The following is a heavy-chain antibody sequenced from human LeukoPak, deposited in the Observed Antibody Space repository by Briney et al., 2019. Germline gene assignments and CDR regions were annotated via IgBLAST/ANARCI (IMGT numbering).Heavy chain of an antibody. CDR1: GGSISSYY. V-gene: IGHV4-59*01. D-gene: IGHD6-13*01. CDR3: ARDGGSSWDFDY. J-gene: IGHJ4*02. CDR2: IYYSGST. Sequence: SETLSLTCTVSGGSISSYYWSWIRQPPGKGLEWIGYIYYSGSTNYNPSLKSRVTISADTSKNQFSLKLSSVTAADTAVYYCARDGGSSWDFDYWGQGTLVTVSS.